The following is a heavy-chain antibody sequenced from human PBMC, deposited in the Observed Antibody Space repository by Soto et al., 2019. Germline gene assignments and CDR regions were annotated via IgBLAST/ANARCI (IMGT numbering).Heavy chain of an antibody. V-gene: IGHV3-66*01. CDR2: IYSGGST. CDR1: GFTVSSNY. CDR3: AYNAALLWFGETPEGYFDY. Sequence: GGSLRLSCAASGFTVSSNYMSWVRQAPGKGLEWVSVIYSGGSTYYADSVKGRFTISRDNSKNTLYLQMNSLRAEDTAVYYCAYNAALLWFGETPEGYFDYWGQGTLVTVSS. J-gene: IGHJ4*02. D-gene: IGHD3-10*01.